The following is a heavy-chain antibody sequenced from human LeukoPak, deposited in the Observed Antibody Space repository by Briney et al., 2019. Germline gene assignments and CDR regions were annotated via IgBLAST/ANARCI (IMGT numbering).Heavy chain of an antibody. CDR2: ISSSSSYI. J-gene: IGHJ4*02. Sequence: GGSLRLSCAASGFTFSSYSMNWVRQAPGKGLEWVSSISSSSSYIYYADSVKGRFTISRDNAKNSLYLQMNSLRAEDTAVYYCARGRGYSYGYDYWGQGNLVTVSS. CDR1: GFTFSSYS. V-gene: IGHV3-21*01. CDR3: ARGRGYSYGYDY. D-gene: IGHD5-18*01.